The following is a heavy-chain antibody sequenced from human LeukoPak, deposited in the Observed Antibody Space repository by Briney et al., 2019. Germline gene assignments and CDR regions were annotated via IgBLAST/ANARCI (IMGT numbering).Heavy chain of an antibody. Sequence: GGSPRLSCAASGFTFSSYAMSWVRQAPGKGLEWVSAISSSGGSTYYADSVKGRFTISRDNSKNTLYLQMNSLRAEDTAVYYCAKEPQYSSGWYNWGQGTLVTVSS. CDR2: ISSSGGST. J-gene: IGHJ4*02. D-gene: IGHD6-19*01. CDR3: AKEPQYSSGWYN. V-gene: IGHV3-23*01. CDR1: GFTFSSYA.